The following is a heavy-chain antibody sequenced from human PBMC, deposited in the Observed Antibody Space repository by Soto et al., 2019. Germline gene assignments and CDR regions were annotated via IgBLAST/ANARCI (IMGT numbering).Heavy chain of an antibody. V-gene: IGHV4-28*01. J-gene: IGHJ4*02. Sequence: SETLSLTCAVSGYSISSSNWWGWSRQPPGKGLEWIGYIYYSGTTYYNPSLKSRVTMSVDTSKNQFSLKLTSVTAVDTAVYYCARREIQGRIDYWGQGTLVTVSS. CDR1: GYSISSSNW. CDR3: ARREIQGRIDY. CDR2: IYYSGTT. D-gene: IGHD1-26*01.